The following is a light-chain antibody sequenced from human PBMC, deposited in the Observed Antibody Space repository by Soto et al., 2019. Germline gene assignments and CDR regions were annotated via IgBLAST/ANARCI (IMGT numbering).Light chain of an antibody. CDR2: RTS. V-gene: IGKV1-5*03. CDR3: QQYHTYWS. J-gene: IGKJ1*01. Sequence: DIQLTQSPSTLSASVGDRVTITCRASESVDSWVAWYQQKPGKAPTLLIYRTSDLESGVPWRFRGSGFGTEFTLTISSLQPDDFATYYCQQYHTYWSFGQGTKVDIK. CDR1: ESVDSW.